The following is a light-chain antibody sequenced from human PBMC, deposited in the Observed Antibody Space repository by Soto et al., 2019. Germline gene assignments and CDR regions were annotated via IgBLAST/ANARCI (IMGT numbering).Light chain of an antibody. CDR1: QTVSKY. J-gene: IGKJ2*01. CDR3: QQRFHWPPT. V-gene: IGKV3-11*01. CDR2: DVS. Sequence: EIVLTQSPATLSLSPGERVTLSCRASQTVSKYLAWYQQKPGQAPRLLFFDVSNRATGIPARFSGSGSGTDFTLTISSLQPEDFAVYFCQQRFHWPPTFGQGTKLEIK.